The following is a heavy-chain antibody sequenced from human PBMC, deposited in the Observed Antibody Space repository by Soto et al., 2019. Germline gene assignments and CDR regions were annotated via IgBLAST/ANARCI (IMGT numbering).Heavy chain of an antibody. Sequence: EVQLLESGGGLVQPGGSLRLSCAASGFTFSSYAMSWVRQAPGKGLEWVSAISGSGGSTYYADSVKGRFTISRDNSKNTLYLQMNSLIAEDTAIYYCAKDTRAAADPYYFDYWGQGTLVTVSS. D-gene: IGHD6-13*01. CDR3: AKDTRAAADPYYFDY. CDR1: GFTFSSYA. CDR2: ISGSGGST. V-gene: IGHV3-23*01. J-gene: IGHJ4*02.